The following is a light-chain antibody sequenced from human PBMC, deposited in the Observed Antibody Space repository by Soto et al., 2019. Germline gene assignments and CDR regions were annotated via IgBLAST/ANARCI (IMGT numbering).Light chain of an antibody. CDR2: DVS. V-gene: IGLV2-14*01. CDR1: GSDVGGYNY. Sequence: QSVLTQPASVSGSPGQSITISCTGTGSDVGGYNYVSWYQQYPGKAPKLIIYDVSHRPLGVSNRFSGSKSGNTASLTISGLQAEDEADYYCCSSTSSSPYVFGTGTKVTVL. J-gene: IGLJ1*01. CDR3: CSSTSSSPYV.